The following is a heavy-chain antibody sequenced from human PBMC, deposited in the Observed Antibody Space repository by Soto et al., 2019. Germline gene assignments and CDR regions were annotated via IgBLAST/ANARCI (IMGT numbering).Heavy chain of an antibody. Sequence: SETLSLTCAVSGDSITRGYYWAWIRPPPGKGLVWVAGIYHSGTTYYNPSLTSRVTISVDTSTNQFSLKMSSLIAADSAVYYCARTDSVCDYPYWGQGTLVTVSS. CDR1: GDSITRGYY. CDR2: IYHSGTT. CDR3: ARTDSVCDYPY. D-gene: IGHD5-12*01. V-gene: IGHV4-38-2*01. J-gene: IGHJ4*02.